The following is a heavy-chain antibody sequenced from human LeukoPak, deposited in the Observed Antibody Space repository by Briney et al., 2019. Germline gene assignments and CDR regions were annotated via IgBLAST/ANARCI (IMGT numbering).Heavy chain of an antibody. CDR1: GGSLSGYY. V-gene: IGHV4-34*01. J-gene: IGHJ4*02. D-gene: IGHD2-15*01. CDR2: INYSGNT. Sequence: PSETLSLTCAVYGGSLSGYYWTWIRQTPGKGLEWIGEINYSGNTNYNRSLKSRVTISADTSKNQFSLRLTSVTAADTAVYYCARRGTAYCRGGNCYSDKYFDYWGQGTQVTVSS. CDR3: ARRGTAYCRGGNCYSDKYFDY.